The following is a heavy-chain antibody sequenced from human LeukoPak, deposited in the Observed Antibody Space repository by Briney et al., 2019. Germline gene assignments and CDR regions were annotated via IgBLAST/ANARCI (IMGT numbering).Heavy chain of an antibody. CDR3: AKNPSSPHYYYYYMDV. CDR1: GFTFSSYG. CDR2: IRYDGSNK. D-gene: IGHD6-6*01. J-gene: IGHJ6*03. Sequence: GGSLRLSCAASGFTFSSYGMHWVRQAPGKGLEWVAFIRYDGSNKYYADSVKGRFTISRDNSKNTLYLQMNSLRAEDTAVYYCAKNPSSPHYYYYYMDVWGKGTTVTISS. V-gene: IGHV3-30*02.